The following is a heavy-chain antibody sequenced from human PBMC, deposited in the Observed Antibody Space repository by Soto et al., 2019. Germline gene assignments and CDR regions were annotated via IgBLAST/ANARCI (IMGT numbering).Heavy chain of an antibody. CDR3: ARQLSGIAAAGNRALNWFDP. V-gene: IGHV4-39*01. CDR1: GGSISSSSYY. Sequence: PSETLSLTCTVSGGSISSSSYYWGWIRQPPGKGLEWIGSIYYSGSTYYNPSLKSRVTISVDTSKNQFSLKLSSVTAADTAVYYCARQLSGIAAAGNRALNWFDPWGQGTLVTVSS. J-gene: IGHJ5*02. D-gene: IGHD6-13*01. CDR2: IYYSGST.